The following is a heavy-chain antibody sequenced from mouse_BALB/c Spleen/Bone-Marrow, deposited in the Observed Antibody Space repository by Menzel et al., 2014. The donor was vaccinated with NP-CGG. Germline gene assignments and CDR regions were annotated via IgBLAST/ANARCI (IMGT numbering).Heavy chain of an antibody. D-gene: IGHD1-1*01. CDR2: ISSGGSYT. Sequence: EVQGVESGGVLVKPGGSLKLSCAASGFTFSTYAMSWVRQSPEKRLEWVAEISSGGSYTYYPDTVTGRFTISRDNAKNTLYLEMSSLRSEDTAMYYCARGGYGSSDWGQGTLVTVSA. V-gene: IGHV5-9-4*01. CDR3: ARGGYGSSD. CDR1: GFTFSTYA. J-gene: IGHJ3*01.